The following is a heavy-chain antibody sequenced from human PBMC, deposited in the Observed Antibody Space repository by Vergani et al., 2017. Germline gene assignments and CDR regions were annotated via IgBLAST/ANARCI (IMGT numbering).Heavy chain of an antibody. V-gene: IGHV1-46*01. CDR1: GYTFTSYY. D-gene: IGHD5-18*01. J-gene: IGHJ4*02. CDR3: ARQPPSSVPNTGGAFDY. CDR2: INPSGGST. Sequence: QVQLVQSGAEVKKPGASVKVSCKASGYTFTSYYMHWVRQAPGQGLEWMGIINPSGGSTSYAQKFQGRVTMTRDTSTSTVYMELSGLRSEDTAVYYCARQPPSSVPNTGGAFDYWGQGTLVTVSS.